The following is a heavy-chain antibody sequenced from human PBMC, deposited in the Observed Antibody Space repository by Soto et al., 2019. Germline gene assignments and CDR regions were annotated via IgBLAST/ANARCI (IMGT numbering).Heavy chain of an antibody. D-gene: IGHD3-22*01. CDR1: GGSISSSSYY. V-gene: IGHV4-39*01. J-gene: IGHJ6*02. CDR3: AGGDYYHSSGYYFYYYTMDV. CDR2: VYYGGST. Sequence: SETLSLTCTESGGSISSSSYYWGWIRQPPGKGLEWIGNVYYGGSTYYNPSLKSRVTISVETSKSQFSLKLSSVTAADTAVYYCAGGDYYHSSGYYFYYYTMDVWGQGTTVTVSS.